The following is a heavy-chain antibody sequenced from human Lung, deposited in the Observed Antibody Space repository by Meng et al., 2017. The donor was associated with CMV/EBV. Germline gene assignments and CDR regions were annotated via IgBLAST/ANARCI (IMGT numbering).Heavy chain of an antibody. J-gene: IGHJ4*02. CDR1: GFTFSSYW. V-gene: IGHV3-74*01. CDR2: INSDGSST. D-gene: IGHD4-11*01. CDR3: ARPAHDYSTSFAY. Sequence: ESXKISXAASGFTFSSYWMHWVRQAPGEGLVWVSRINSDGSSTSYADSVKGRFTISRDNAKNTLYLQMNSLRAEDTAVYYCARPAHDYSTSFAYWGQGTXVTVSS.